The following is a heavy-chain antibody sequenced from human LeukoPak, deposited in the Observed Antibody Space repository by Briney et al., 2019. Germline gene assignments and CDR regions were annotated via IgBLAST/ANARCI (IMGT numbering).Heavy chain of an antibody. CDR3: ARSYYYDSSGYYYAEYFQH. V-gene: IGHV3-30-3*01. Sequence: GRSLRLSCAASGFTFSSYAMHWVRQAPGKGLEWVAVISYDGSNKYYADSVKGRFTISRDNSKNTLYLQMNSLRAEDTAVYYCARSYYYDSSGYYYAEYFQHWGQGTLVTVSS. D-gene: IGHD3-22*01. J-gene: IGHJ1*01. CDR2: ISYDGSNK. CDR1: GFTFSSYA.